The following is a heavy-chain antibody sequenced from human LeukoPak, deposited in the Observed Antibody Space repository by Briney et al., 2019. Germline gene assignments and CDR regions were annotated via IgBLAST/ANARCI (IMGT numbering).Heavy chain of an antibody. CDR3: TRGSLSGSSRDY. J-gene: IGHJ4*02. CDR1: GYTFNGYD. D-gene: IGHD1-26*01. V-gene: IGHV1-8*01. Sequence: GASVKVSCKASGYTFNGYDINWVRQAPGQGLEWMGWMNPNTGDTGYAQKFQGRVTMTRNTSIDTAYMELSGLKSEGTAVYYCTRGSLSGSSRDYWGQGTLVTVSS. CDR2: MNPNTGDT.